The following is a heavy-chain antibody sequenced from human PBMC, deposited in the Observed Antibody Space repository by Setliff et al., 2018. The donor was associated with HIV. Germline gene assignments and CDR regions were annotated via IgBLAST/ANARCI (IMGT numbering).Heavy chain of an antibody. Sequence: ASVKVSCKASGYTFIDYYIHWVRQAPGRGLEWMGVINPSDGTTTYAQKFQGRVTMTRDTSTSTVYMESSSLTYEDTAVYYCARAPHEGLLWFGGGGFDIWGQGTMVTVS. J-gene: IGHJ3*02. CDR2: INPSDGTT. CDR3: ARAPHEGLLWFGGGGFDI. D-gene: IGHD3-10*01. V-gene: IGHV1-46*01. CDR1: GYTFIDYY.